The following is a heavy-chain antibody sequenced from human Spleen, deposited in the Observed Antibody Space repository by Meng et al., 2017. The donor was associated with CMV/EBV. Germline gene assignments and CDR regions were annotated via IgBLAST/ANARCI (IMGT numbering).Heavy chain of an antibody. V-gene: IGHV5-51*01. CDR3: ARLGSGYCSSTSCSYYFDY. D-gene: IGHD2-2*01. CDR2: IYPGDSDT. Sequence: KVSCKGSGYSFTSYWIGWVRQMPGKGLEWMGIIYPGDSDTRYSPSFQGQVTISADKSISTAYLQWSSLKASDTAMYYCARLGSGYCSSTSCSYYFDYWGQGTLVTVSS. J-gene: IGHJ4*02. CDR1: GYSFTSYW.